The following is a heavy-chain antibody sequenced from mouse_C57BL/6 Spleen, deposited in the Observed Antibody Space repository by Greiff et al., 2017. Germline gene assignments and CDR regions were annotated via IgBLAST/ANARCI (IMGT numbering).Heavy chain of an antibody. J-gene: IGHJ4*01. CDR3: ARYGGLRRYAMDY. Sequence: QVQLKQPGAELVKPGASVKMSCKASGYTFTSYWITWVKQRPGQGLEWIGDIYPGSGSTNYNEKFKSKATLTVDTSSSTAYMQLRSLTSEDSAVYYCARYGGLRRYAMDYWGQGTSVTVSS. D-gene: IGHD2-4*01. CDR1: GYTFTSYW. CDR2: IYPGSGST. V-gene: IGHV1-55*01.